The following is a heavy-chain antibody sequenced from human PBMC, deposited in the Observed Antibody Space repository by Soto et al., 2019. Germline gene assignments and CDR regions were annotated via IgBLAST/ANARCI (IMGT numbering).Heavy chain of an antibody. V-gene: IGHV1-18*01. CDR1: GYTFTNYG. Sequence: QVLLVQSGAEVKKPGASVKVACKASGYTFTNYGISWVRQAPGQGLEWLGWISTYNGDRDFAQKVQGRVTMTTDTSTTTAYMQLRSLRSNDTAVYYCARSRAGGTWEQYPSFYFDYWGQGALLTVSS. J-gene: IGHJ4*02. CDR3: ARSRAGGTWEQYPSFYFDY. CDR2: ISTYNGDR. D-gene: IGHD1-26*01.